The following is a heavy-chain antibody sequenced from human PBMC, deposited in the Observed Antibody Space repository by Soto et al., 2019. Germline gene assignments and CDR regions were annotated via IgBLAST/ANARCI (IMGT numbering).Heavy chain of an antibody. CDR2: ISGSGGGT. CDR1: GFTFSSYA. Sequence: GGSLRLSCAASGFTFSSYAMTWVRQAPGKGLEWVSAISGSGGGTYYADSVMGRFTISRDNSKNTVYLQMNSLRADDTALYYCAKAGKRGIMTPGTSSFAPWAHYGMDVWGQGTTVTVSS. J-gene: IGHJ6*02. D-gene: IGHD4-4*01. CDR3: AKAGKRGIMTPGTSSFAPWAHYGMDV. V-gene: IGHV3-23*01.